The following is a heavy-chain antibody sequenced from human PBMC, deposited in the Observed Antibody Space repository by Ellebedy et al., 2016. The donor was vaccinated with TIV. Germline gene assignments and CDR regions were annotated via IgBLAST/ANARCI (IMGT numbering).Heavy chain of an antibody. V-gene: IGHV3-66*01. Sequence: PRGSLRLSCAASGFTVSSNYMTWVRQAPGKGLEWVSIIYSGGSTYYADSVKDRFTISRDNSKNTLYLQMSSLRADDTAVYYCAILQRRGLTPDKSWGQGTLVTVTS. CDR1: GFTVSSNY. D-gene: IGHD3-10*01. CDR3: AILQRRGLTPDKS. J-gene: IGHJ5*02. CDR2: IYSGGST.